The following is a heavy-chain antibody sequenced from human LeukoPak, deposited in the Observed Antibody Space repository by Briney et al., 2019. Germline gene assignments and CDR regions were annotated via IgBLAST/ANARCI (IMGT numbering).Heavy chain of an antibody. J-gene: IGHJ4*02. Sequence: PGGSLRLSCAASGFTFSSYAMSWVRQAPGKGLEWVSAISGSGGSTYYADSVKGRFAISRDNSKNTLYLQMNSLRAEDTAVYYRAKDLYNWHEGYFDHGGQGTLVTVS. CDR1: GFTFSSYA. V-gene: IGHV3-23*01. D-gene: IGHD1-1*01. CDR3: AKDLYNWHEGYFDH. CDR2: ISGSGGST.